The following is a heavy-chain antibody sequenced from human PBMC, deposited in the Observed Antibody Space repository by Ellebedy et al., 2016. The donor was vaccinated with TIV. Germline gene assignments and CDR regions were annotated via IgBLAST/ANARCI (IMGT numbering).Heavy chain of an antibody. J-gene: IGHJ4*02. CDR3: ARGYLENSFDY. Sequence: GESLKISXAASGFVFNKYSMDWVRQAPGKGLEWVSFISGDSETIYYADSVQGRFTISRDNAKNSLYLQMNNLRDEDTAVYYCARGYLENSFDYWGQGTLITVSS. D-gene: IGHD1-26*01. V-gene: IGHV3-48*02. CDR1: GFVFNKYS. CDR2: ISGDSETI.